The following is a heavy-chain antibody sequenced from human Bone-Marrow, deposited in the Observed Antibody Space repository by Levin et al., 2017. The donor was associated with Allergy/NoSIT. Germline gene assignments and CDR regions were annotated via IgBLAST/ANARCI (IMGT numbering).Heavy chain of an antibody. CDR2: IYHSGST. V-gene: IGHV4-38-2*02. Sequence: PSQTLSLTCTVSGYSIRSGYYWGWIRQPPGKGLEWIGSIYHSGSTYYNPSLKSRVTISVDTSKNQFSLKLSSVTAADTAVYYCARAVAVAGGYYYYGMDVWGQGTTVTVSS. J-gene: IGHJ6*02. D-gene: IGHD6-19*01. CDR1: GYSIRSGYY. CDR3: ARAVAVAGGYYYYGMDV.